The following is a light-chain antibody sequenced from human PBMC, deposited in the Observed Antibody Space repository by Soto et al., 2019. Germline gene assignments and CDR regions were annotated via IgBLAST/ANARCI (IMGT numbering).Light chain of an antibody. J-gene: IGKJ1*01. CDR1: HTISSNY. V-gene: IGKV3-11*01. CDR3: HPRQSWPRT. CDR2: GAS. Sequence: EMVLTQSPGSLSLSPGERSTLSCRATHTISSNYLALYRQKPGQSPKLLIHGASPRATGIPARFSGSGSGTDFTITISSLEPEDFAVYYCHPRQSWPRTFGQGTKVEIK.